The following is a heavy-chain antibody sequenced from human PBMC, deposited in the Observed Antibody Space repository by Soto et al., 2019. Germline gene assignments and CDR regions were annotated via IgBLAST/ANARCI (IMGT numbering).Heavy chain of an antibody. CDR2: IYPGDSDT. Sequence: GESLKISCKGSGYSFTSYWIGWVRKMPGKDLEWMGIIYPGDSDTRYSPSFQGQVSISTDSSKNALYLQMNSLRAEDSAVYYCVREPRYCSGGSCSIMGDAFDIWGQGTMVTVSS. D-gene: IGHD2-15*01. J-gene: IGHJ3*02. V-gene: IGHV5-51*01. CDR3: VREPRYCSGGSCSIMGDAFDI. CDR1: GYSFTSYW.